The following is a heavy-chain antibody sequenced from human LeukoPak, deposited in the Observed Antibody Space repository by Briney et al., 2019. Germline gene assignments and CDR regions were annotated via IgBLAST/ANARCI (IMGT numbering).Heavy chain of an antibody. CDR2: ISSSSTI. D-gene: IGHD3-22*01. CDR1: GFIFSSYS. CDR3: ARDVIVEFDY. J-gene: IGHJ4*02. V-gene: IGHV3-48*01. Sequence: QPGGSLRLSCAASGFIFSSYSMNWVRQAPGKGLEWVSYISSSSTIYYADSVKGRFTISRDNAKNSLYLQMNSLRAEDTAVYYCARDVIVEFDYWGQGTLVTVSS.